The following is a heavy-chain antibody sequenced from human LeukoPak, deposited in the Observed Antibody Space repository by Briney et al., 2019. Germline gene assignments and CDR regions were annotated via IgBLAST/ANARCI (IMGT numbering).Heavy chain of an antibody. D-gene: IGHD3-3*01. Sequence: SVKVSCKASGGTFSSYTISWVRQAPGQGLEWMGRIIPILGIANYAQKFQGRVTITADKSTSAAYMELSSLRSEDTAVYYCARSRFLEWLLPNDAFDIWGQGTMVTVSS. V-gene: IGHV1-69*02. CDR3: ARSRFLEWLLPNDAFDI. CDR2: IIPILGIA. CDR1: GGTFSSYT. J-gene: IGHJ3*02.